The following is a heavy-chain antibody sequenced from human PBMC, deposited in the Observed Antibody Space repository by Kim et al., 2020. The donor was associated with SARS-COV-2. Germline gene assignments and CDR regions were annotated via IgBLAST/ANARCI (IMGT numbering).Heavy chain of an antibody. J-gene: IGHJ6*03. CDR3: AREHAYYDILTGYLDYYYYMDV. D-gene: IGHD3-9*01. Sequence: SETLSLTCTVSGGSISSYYWSWIRQPAGKGLEWIGRIYTSGSTNYNPSLKSRVTMSVDTSKNQFSLKLSSVTAADTAVYYCAREHAYYDILTGYLDYYYYMDVWGKGTTVTVSS. CDR2: IYTSGST. CDR1: GGSISSYY. V-gene: IGHV4-4*07.